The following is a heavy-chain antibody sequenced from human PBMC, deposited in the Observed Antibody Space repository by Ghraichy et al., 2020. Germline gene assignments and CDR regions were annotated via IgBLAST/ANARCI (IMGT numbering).Heavy chain of an antibody. J-gene: IGHJ2*01. V-gene: IGHV2-5*02. Sequence: SGPTLVKPTQTLTLTCTFSGFSLTTAEVGVGWVRQPPGKALEWLALVYWDDDKRFSPSLKTRLSITKDASKNQVVLRMTNMDPVDTATYFCVRRVKYQLEKSPYWYFDFWGRGTVVIVSP. CDR1: GFSLTTAEVG. CDR3: VRRVKYQLEKSPYWYFDF. CDR2: VYWDDDK. D-gene: IGHD1-1*01.